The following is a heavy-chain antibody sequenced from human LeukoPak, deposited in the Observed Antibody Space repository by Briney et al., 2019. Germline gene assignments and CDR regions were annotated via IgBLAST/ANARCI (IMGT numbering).Heavy chain of an antibody. J-gene: IGHJ6*02. CDR3: AKDGNYYDSSGFYYGMDV. D-gene: IGHD3-22*01. CDR2: ISYDGSNK. CDR1: GFTFSSYG. Sequence: GGSLRLSCAASGFTFSSYGMHWVRQAPGKGLEWVAVISYDGSNKYYADSVKGRFTISRDNSKNTLYLQMNSLRAEDTAVYYCAKDGNYYDSSGFYYGMDVWGQGTTVTVSS. V-gene: IGHV3-30*18.